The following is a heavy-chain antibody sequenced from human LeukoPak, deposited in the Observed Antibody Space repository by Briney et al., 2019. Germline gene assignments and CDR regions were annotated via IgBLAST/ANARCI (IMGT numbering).Heavy chain of an antibody. Sequence: PVGSLRLSCAASGFTFSSYEMNWVREAPGKGLEWVSYISSSGSTIYYADSVKGRFTISRDNAKNSLYLQMNSLRAEDTAVYYCARDRVVDTAMAHFDYWGQGTLVTVSS. D-gene: IGHD5-18*01. CDR3: ARDRVVDTAMAHFDY. J-gene: IGHJ4*02. CDR1: GFTFSSYE. CDR2: ISSSGSTI. V-gene: IGHV3-48*03.